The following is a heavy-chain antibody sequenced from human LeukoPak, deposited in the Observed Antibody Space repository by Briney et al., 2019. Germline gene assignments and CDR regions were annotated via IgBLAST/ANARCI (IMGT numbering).Heavy chain of an antibody. CDR1: GFTFSXXX. D-gene: IGHD1-26*01. V-gene: IGHV3-23*01. Sequence: XASGFTFSXXXXGWGRQGPGKXXEXGLTIDNSGGGTYYADSVKGRFTISRDNSKKTLYVQMNSLRAEATAVYYCAKTLRELSGGAFDIWGQGTMVTVSS. CDR3: AKTLRELSGGAFDI. CDR2: IDNSGGGT. J-gene: IGHJ3*02.